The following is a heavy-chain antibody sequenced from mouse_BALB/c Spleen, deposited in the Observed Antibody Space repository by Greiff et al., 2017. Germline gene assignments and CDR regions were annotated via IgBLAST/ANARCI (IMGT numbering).Heavy chain of an antibody. CDR3: AREGGNCGRSAMDY. CDR2: IYPGGGYT. V-gene: IGHV1-63*02. Sequence: QVQLQQSGAELVRPGTSVKISCKASGYTFTNYWLGWVKQRPGHGLEWIGDIYPGGGYTNYNEKFKGKATLTADTSSSTAYMQLSSLTSEDSAVYFWAREGGNCGRSAMDYWGQGTSVTVSS. D-gene: IGHD2-1*01. CDR1: GYTFTNYW. J-gene: IGHJ4*01.